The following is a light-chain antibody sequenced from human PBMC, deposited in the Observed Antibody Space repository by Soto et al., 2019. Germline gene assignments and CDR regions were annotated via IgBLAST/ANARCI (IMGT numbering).Light chain of an antibody. J-gene: IGLJ3*02. CDR3: AAWDDSLNGWV. CDR1: ASNVAGDS. Sequence: QSVLTQPPSASGTPGQRVTISCSGSASNVAGDSVNWYQQLPGMAPKLLIYGHGHRPSGVPDRFSASTSGTSASLAIGGLQSEDEADYYCAAWDDSLNGWVFGGGTKLTVL. CDR2: GHG. V-gene: IGLV1-44*01.